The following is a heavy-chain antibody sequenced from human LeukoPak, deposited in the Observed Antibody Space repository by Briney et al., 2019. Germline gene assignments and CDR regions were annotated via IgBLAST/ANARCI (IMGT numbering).Heavy chain of an antibody. CDR2: IYYSGST. CDR1: GGSISSSSYY. J-gene: IGHJ4*02. D-gene: IGHD4-17*01. V-gene: IGHV4-39*07. CDR3: ARKAVHDYGDYTEEFRYYFDY. Sequence: SETLSLTRTVSGGSISSSSYYWGWIRQPPGKGLEWIGSIYYSGSTYYNPSLKSRVTISVDTSKNQFSLKLSSVTAADTAVYYCARKAVHDYGDYTEEFRYYFDYWGQGTLVTVSS.